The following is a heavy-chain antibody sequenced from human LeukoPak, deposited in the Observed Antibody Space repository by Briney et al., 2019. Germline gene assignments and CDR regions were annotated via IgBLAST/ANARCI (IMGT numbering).Heavy chain of an antibody. D-gene: IGHD3-10*01. Sequence: GGSLRLSCAASGFTFSSYAMSWVRQAPGKGLEWVSAISGSGGSTYYADSVKGRFTISRDNSENTLYLQMNSLRAEDTAVYYCAKTIGVRMVRGVISTYYFDYWGQGTLVTVSS. CDR2: ISGSGGST. V-gene: IGHV3-23*01. J-gene: IGHJ4*02. CDR3: AKTIGVRMVRGVISTYYFDY. CDR1: GFTFSSYA.